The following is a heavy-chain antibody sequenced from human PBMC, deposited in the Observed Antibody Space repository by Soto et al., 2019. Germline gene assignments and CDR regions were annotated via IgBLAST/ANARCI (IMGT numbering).Heavy chain of an antibody. Sequence: PSETLSLTCTVSGGSISSGGYYWSWIRQHPGKGLEWIGYIYYSGSTYYNPSLKSRVTISVDTSKNQFSLKLSSVTAADTAVYYCARVPNYYDSRGHLAYWGQGTLVTVSS. CDR1: GGSISSGGYY. V-gene: IGHV4-31*03. D-gene: IGHD3-22*01. J-gene: IGHJ4*02. CDR3: ARVPNYYDSRGHLAY. CDR2: IYYSGST.